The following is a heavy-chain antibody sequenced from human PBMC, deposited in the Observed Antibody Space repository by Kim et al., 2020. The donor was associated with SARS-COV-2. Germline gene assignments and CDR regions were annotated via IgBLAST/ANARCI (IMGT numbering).Heavy chain of an antibody. J-gene: IGHJ4*02. Sequence: GGSLRLSCAASGFTFSSYAMHWVRQAPGKGLEWVAVISYDGSNKYYADSVKGRFTISRDNSKNTLYLQMNSLRAEDTAVYYCARDYGSYYGGHFDYWGQGTLVTVSS. V-gene: IGHV3-30*04. D-gene: IGHD1-26*01. CDR2: ISYDGSNK. CDR3: ARDYGSYYGGHFDY. CDR1: GFTFSSYA.